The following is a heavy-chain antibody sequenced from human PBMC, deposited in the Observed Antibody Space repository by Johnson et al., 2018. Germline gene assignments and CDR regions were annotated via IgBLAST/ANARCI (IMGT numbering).Heavy chain of an antibody. V-gene: IGHV1-69*12. J-gene: IGHJ6*02. CDR1: GGTFSTYP. D-gene: IGHD5-24*01. CDR2: IIPIFGTA. CDR3: ARDSGRLVENMEV. Sequence: QVQLVQSGAEVKKPGSSVKVSCNISGGTFSTYPISWVRQAPGQGLEWMGGIIPIFGTATYAQKFRGRVTITADESTSTSFMELNSLRSEDTAVYYCARDSGRLVENMEVWGQGTTVTVSS.